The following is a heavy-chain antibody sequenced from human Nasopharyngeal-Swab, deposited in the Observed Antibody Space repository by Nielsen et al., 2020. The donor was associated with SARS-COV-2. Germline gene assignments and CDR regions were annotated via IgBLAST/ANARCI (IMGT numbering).Heavy chain of an antibody. Sequence: GGSLRLSCAASGFTFSSYAMHWVRQAPGKGLEWVAVISYDGSNKYYADSVKGRFTISRDNSKNTLYLQMNSLRAEDTAVYYCARGKRIAVAGNDVPRQQYYFDYWGQGTLVTVSS. V-gene: IGHV3-30-3*01. CDR2: ISYDGSNK. CDR3: ARGKRIAVAGNDVPRQQYYFDY. J-gene: IGHJ4*02. D-gene: IGHD6-19*01. CDR1: GFTFSSYA.